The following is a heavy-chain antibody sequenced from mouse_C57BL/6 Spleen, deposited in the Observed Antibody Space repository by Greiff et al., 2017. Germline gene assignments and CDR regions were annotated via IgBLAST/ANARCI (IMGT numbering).Heavy chain of an antibody. CDR2: IRSKSNNYAT. CDR1: GFSFNTYA. J-gene: IGHJ2*01. CDR3: ARSYGSSFYYFDV. V-gene: IGHV10-1*01. D-gene: IGHD1-1*01. Sequence: EVQRVESGGGLVQPKGSLKLSCAASGFSFNTYAMNWVRQAPGKGLEWVARIRSKSNNYATYYADSVKDRFTISRDDSESMLYLQMNNLKTEDTAMYFCARSYGSSFYYFDVWGQGTTLTVSS.